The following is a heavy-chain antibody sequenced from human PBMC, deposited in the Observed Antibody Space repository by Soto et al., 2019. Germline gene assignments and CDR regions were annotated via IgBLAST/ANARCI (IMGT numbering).Heavy chain of an antibody. CDR1: GGTFSSYA. Sequence: QVQLVQSGAEVKKPGSSVKVSCKASGGTFSSYAISCVRQAPGQRLEWMRGIIPIFGTANYAQKFQGRVTSTADGSTSTAYMGLSSLRFEDTAVYYCARGLGGSGDQHYYYGMDVWGQGTTVTVTS. CDR3: ARGLGGSGDQHYYYGMDV. J-gene: IGHJ6*02. D-gene: IGHD3-10*01. CDR2: IIPIFGTA. V-gene: IGHV1-69*01.